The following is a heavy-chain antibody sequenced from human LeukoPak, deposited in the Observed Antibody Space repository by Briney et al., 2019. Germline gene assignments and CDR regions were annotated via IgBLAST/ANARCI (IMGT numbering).Heavy chain of an antibody. CDR2: ISAYNGDT. J-gene: IGHJ5*02. Sequence: GASVKVSCKASGYTFTGYHIHWVRQAPGQGLEWMGWISAYNGDTRYAQHLQDRVSLTTDLSTGTAFMELRSLTSDDTALYYCARDTALIRTPGGPDSWGQGTLVTVSS. D-gene: IGHD2-8*02. V-gene: IGHV1-18*04. CDR3: ARDTALIRTPGGPDS. CDR1: GYTFTGYH.